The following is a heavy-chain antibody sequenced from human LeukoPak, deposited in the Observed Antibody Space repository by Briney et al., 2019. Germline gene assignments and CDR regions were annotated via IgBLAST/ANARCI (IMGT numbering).Heavy chain of an antibody. Sequence: GGSLRLSCVGSGFTFSSYWMSWVRQAPGKGLEWVANIKQDGSEKYYVDSVKGRFTISRDNAKNSLYLQMNSLRAEDTAVYYCARGPPNWGYDYWGPGTLVTVSS. CDR3: ARGPPNWGYDY. CDR1: GFTFSSYW. CDR2: IKQDGSEK. V-gene: IGHV3-7*01. J-gene: IGHJ4*02. D-gene: IGHD7-27*01.